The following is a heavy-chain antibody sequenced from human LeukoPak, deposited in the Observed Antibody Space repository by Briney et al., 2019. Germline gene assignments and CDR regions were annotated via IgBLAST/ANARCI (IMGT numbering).Heavy chain of an antibody. CDR3: ARTYDFVRGPPGDAFDN. D-gene: IGHD3/OR15-3a*01. J-gene: IGHJ3*02. CDR1: GFTFTIFG. V-gene: IGHV3-48*01. Sequence: TGGSLRLSCAASGFTFTIFGLNWVRQAPGKVPEWVSYIDARSGITYYADSVQGRFTISRDNAQESVFLQMNSLRADDTAVYYCARTYDFVRGPPGDAFDNWGPGTLVTVSS. CDR2: IDARSGIT.